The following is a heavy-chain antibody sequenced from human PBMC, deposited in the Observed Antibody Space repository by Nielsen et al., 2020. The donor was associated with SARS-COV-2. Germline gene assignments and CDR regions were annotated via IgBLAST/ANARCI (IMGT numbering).Heavy chain of an antibody. CDR3: ANGPGSWDY. Sequence: GESLKISCAASGFTFSVCSINWVRQASGKGLEWVSAISGNGDTTYYADSVKGRFIISRDNSKNTLYLEMNSLRADDTAVYYCANGPGSWDYWGQGTLVTVSS. CDR2: ISGNGDTT. V-gene: IGHV3-23*01. J-gene: IGHJ4*02. D-gene: IGHD1-26*01. CDR1: GFTFSVCS.